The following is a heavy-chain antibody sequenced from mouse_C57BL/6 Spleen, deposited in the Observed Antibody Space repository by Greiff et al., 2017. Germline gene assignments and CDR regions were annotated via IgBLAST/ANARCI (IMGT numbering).Heavy chain of an antibody. CDR2: IYPRSGNT. Sequence: VQVVESGAELARPGASVKLSCKASGYTFTSYGISWVKQRTGQGLEWIGEIYPRSGNTYYNEKFKGKATLTADKSSSTAYMELRSLTSEDSAVYFCARSNGKAMDYWGQGTSVTVSS. J-gene: IGHJ4*01. V-gene: IGHV1-81*01. CDR1: GYTFTSYG. D-gene: IGHD2-1*01. CDR3: ARSNGKAMDY.